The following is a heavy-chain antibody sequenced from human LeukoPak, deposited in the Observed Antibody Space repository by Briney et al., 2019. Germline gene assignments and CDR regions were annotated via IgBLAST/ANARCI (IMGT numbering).Heavy chain of an antibody. J-gene: IGHJ4*02. CDR3: ARGGTYYPCIDY. CDR2: ISAYNGRT. CDR1: GYTFTSSY. V-gene: IGHV1-18*01. D-gene: IGHD1-26*01. Sequence: ASVNASCKASGYTFTSSYINWVRQAPGQRLEWMGCISAYNGRTNYAQKLQGRVTMTTDSSTSTAYMDLTSLRSEDTAVYYCARGGTYYPCIDYWGQGTLVTVSS.